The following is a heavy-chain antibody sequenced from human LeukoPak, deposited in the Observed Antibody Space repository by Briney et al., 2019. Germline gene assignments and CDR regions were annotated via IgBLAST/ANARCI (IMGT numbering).Heavy chain of an antibody. CDR2: IWYDGSNK. Sequence: GGSLRLSCAVSGFTFSSYGMHWVRQAPGKWLEWVAVIWYDGSNKYYADSVKGRFTISRDNSKNTLYLQMNSLRAEDTAVYYCARDAYYDSTGLSAFDIWGQGTMVTVSS. CDR1: GFTFSSYG. CDR3: ARDAYYDSTGLSAFDI. V-gene: IGHV3-33*01. J-gene: IGHJ3*02. D-gene: IGHD3-22*01.